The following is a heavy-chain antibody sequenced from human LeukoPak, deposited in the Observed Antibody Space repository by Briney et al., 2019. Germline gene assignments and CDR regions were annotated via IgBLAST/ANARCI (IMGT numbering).Heavy chain of an antibody. CDR2: ISASGTLT. CDR1: GFSFSSYE. CDR3: ARDGTPMHSSGWVYMDV. Sequence: GGSLRLSCAASGFSFSSYEMNWVRQAPGKGLEWISHISASGTLTHYADSVEGRFTISRDNAKDSLSLQMNSLRGEDAAVYYCARDGTPMHSSGWVYMDVWGKGTTVTISS. J-gene: IGHJ6*04. D-gene: IGHD6-25*01. V-gene: IGHV3-48*03.